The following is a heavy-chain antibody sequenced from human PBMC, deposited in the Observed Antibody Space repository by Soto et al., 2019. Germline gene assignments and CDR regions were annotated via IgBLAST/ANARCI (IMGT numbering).Heavy chain of an antibody. V-gene: IGHV5-51*01. CDR3: ARSRRGAYSSGWYSPSGYYHYGIDV. Sequence: EVQLVQSGAEMKKPGESLKISCKASGYSFSTYWIGWVRQMPGKGLEWMGIIYPGDSDTKYSPSLHGQVTISADTSISTAYLQWTSLKASDTAMYYCARSRRGAYSSGWYSPSGYYHYGIDVWGQGTKVTVSS. CDR2: IYPGDSDT. CDR1: GYSFSTYW. D-gene: IGHD6-19*01. J-gene: IGHJ6*02.